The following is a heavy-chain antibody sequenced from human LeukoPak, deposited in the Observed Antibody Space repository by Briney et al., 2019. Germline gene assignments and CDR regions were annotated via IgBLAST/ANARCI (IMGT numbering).Heavy chain of an antibody. CDR3: AKGYYGSGSYGWFDY. D-gene: IGHD3-10*01. CDR2: ISGSGGST. V-gene: IGHV3-23*01. CDR1: GFTFSSYA. J-gene: IGHJ4*02. Sequence: GGSLRLSCAASGFTFSSYAMSWVRQAPGKGLEWVSAISGSGGSTYYADSVKGRFTISRDNSKNTLFLHMNSLRAEDTAVYSCAKGYYGSGSYGWFDYWGQGTLVTVSS.